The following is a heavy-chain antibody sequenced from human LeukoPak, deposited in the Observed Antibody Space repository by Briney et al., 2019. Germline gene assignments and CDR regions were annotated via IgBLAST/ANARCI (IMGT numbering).Heavy chain of an antibody. CDR2: ISSSSNTI. Sequence: PGGSLRLSCVASGFTFSSYSMNWVRQSPGKGLEWVSYISSSSNTIYYADSVKGRFTISRDNANNSLYLQMNSLRAEDTAVYYCARENSYGDYVGWFDPWGQGTLVTVSS. D-gene: IGHD4-17*01. V-gene: IGHV3-48*01. J-gene: IGHJ5*02. CDR1: GFTFSSYS. CDR3: ARENSYGDYVGWFDP.